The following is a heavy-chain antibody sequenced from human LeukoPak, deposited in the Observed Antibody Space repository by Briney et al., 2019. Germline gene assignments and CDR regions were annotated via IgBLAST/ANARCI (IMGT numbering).Heavy chain of an antibody. CDR3: AKDLGYYDSSGYFFDFDY. Sequence: GGSLRLSCAASGFPLSTNDMTWVRQAPGKGLEWVSAISGSASGGTTYGDSVKGRFTISRDNSESALYLQMNSLRAEDTAVYYCAKDLGYYDSSGYFFDFDYWGQGTLVTVSS. CDR2: ISGSASGGT. CDR1: GFPLSTND. J-gene: IGHJ4*02. V-gene: IGHV3-23*01. D-gene: IGHD3-22*01.